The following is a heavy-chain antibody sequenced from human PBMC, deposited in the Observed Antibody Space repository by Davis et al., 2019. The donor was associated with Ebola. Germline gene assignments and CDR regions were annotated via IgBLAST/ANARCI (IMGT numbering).Heavy chain of an antibody. CDR1: GFTFSTYG. J-gene: IGHJ3*02. CDR3: AKDTSNIWFDI. CDR2: IRFDGSNK. V-gene: IGHV3-30*02. Sequence: GGSLRLSCAASGFTFSTYGLHWVRQAPGKGLDWVAYIRFDGSNKYYADSVKGRFTISRDNSKNTLYLQMNGLRVEDTAIYYCAKDTSNIWFDIWGQGTMVTVSS. D-gene: IGHD1-26*01.